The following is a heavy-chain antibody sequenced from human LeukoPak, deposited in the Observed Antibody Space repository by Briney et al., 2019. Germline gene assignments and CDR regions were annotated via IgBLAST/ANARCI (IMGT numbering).Heavy chain of an antibody. CDR3: AKDEDTAMAPPSYYYGMDV. V-gene: IGHV3-21*01. J-gene: IGHJ6*02. D-gene: IGHD5-18*01. CDR2: ISSSSSYI. Sequence: GGSLRLSCAASGCTFSSDSMNWVRQAPGKGLEWVSSISSSSSYIYYADSVKGRFTISRDNAKNSLYLQMNRLRAEDTAVYYCAKDEDTAMAPPSYYYGMDVWGQGTTVTVSS. CDR1: GCTFSSDS.